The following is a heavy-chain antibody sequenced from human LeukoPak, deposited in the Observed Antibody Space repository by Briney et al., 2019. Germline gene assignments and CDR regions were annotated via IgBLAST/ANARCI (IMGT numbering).Heavy chain of an antibody. Sequence: GASVKVSCKATGYAATCYGISWVRQAPGQGLEWMGWISAYNGNTNYAQKLQGRVTMTTDTSTSTAYMELRSLRSGDTAVYYCARGSYHDDRICPGDFDYWGQGTLVTVSS. V-gene: IGHV1-18*01. D-gene: IGHD3-22*01. CDR2: ISAYNGNT. J-gene: IGHJ4*02. CDR3: ARGSYHDDRICPGDFDY. CDR1: GYAATCYG.